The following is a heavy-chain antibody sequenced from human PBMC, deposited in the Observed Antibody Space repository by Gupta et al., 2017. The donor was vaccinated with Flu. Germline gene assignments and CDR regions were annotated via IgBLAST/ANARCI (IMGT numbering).Heavy chain of an antibody. J-gene: IGHJ6*02. V-gene: IGHV1-69*01. CDR3: ARTGAASLVSAGMEYYYYGMDV. CDR1: GGTFNTYA. D-gene: IGHD6-13*01. Sequence: QVQLVQSGAEVKKPGSSVKVSCKALGGTFNTYAISWVRQAPGQGLEWMGGIIPIVGTPNNAQRFQGRVTIAADESTSTVYLELSSLRSEDTAVYYCARTGAASLVSAGMEYYYYGMDVWGQGTTVTVSS. CDR2: IIPIVGTP.